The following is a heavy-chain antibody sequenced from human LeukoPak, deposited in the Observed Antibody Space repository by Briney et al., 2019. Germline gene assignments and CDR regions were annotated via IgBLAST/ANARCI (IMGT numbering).Heavy chain of an antibody. CDR2: IKQDESEK. CDR1: GFTFSSYW. D-gene: IGHD3-3*01. J-gene: IGHJ6*02. V-gene: IGHV3-7*03. Sequence: GGSLRLSCTASGFTFSSYWMSWVRQAPGKGLEWVANIKQDESEKYYVDSVKGRFTISRDNAKNSLYLQMNSLRAEDTAVYYCARDQKRIFGVVNPNYGMDVWGQGTTVTVSS. CDR3: ARDQKRIFGVVNPNYGMDV.